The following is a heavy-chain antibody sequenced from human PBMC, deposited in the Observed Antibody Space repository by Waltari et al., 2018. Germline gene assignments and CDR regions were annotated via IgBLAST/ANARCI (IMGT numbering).Heavy chain of an antibody. CDR1: GYTFTGYY. V-gene: IGHV1-2*02. D-gene: IGHD6-6*01. J-gene: IGHJ4*02. CDR3: ARVRRTNIAAYYYFDY. Sequence: QVQLVQSGAEVKKPGASVKVSCKASGYTFTGYYMHWVRQAPGQGLEWMGWINPNSGGTNYAQKFQGRVTMTRDTSISTAYMELSRLRSDDTAVYYCARVRRTNIAAYYYFDYWGQGTLVTVSS. CDR2: INPNSGGT.